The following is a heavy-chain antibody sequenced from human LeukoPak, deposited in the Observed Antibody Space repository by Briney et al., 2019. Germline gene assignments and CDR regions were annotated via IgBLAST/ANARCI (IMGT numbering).Heavy chain of an antibody. CDR2: ISSSSSYI. D-gene: IGHD5-18*01. Sequence: GGSLRLSCAASGFTFSSYSMNCVRQAPGKGLEWVSSISSSSSYIYYADSVKGRFTISRDNAKNSLYLQMNSLRAEDTTVYYCARPDTAMVRGYYFDYWGQGTLVTVSS. V-gene: IGHV3-21*01. J-gene: IGHJ4*02. CDR1: GFTFSSYS. CDR3: ARPDTAMVRGYYFDY.